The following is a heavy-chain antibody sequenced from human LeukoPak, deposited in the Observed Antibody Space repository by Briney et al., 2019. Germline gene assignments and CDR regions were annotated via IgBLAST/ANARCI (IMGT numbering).Heavy chain of an antibody. J-gene: IGHJ6*02. D-gene: IGHD2-15*01. CDR2: IKEDGSER. CDR3: ARDGSGSPDYYYYGMDV. V-gene: IGHV3-7*01. CDR1: GFGISTYW. Sequence: GGSLRLSCAASGFGISTYWMSWVRQAPEKGLEWVANIKEDGSERYSVDSVKGRFTISRDNAKNSLYLQMDSLRVEDTAVYYCARDGSGSPDYYYYGMDVWGQGTTVTVSS.